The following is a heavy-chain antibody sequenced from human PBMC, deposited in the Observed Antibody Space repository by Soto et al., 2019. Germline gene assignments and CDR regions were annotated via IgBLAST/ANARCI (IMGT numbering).Heavy chain of an antibody. CDR2: IYYSGST. V-gene: IGHV4-39*01. D-gene: IGHD6-19*01. Sequence: SETLSLTCTVSVGSIGSGGYYWSWIRQHPGKGLEWIGYIYYSGSTYYNPSLKSRVTISVDTSKNQFSLKLSSVTAADTAVYYCARRRHEAGTVHYYFDYWGQGTLVTVSS. J-gene: IGHJ4*02. CDR3: ARRRHEAGTVHYYFDY. CDR1: VGSIGSGGYY.